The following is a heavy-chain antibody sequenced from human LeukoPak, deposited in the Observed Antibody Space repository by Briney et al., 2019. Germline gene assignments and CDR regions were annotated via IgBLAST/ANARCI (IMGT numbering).Heavy chain of an antibody. J-gene: IGHJ3*02. CDR3: ARPIVGATKKNAFDI. CDR1: GYSFTSYW. CDR2: IYPGDSDT. Sequence: GESLKISCKGSGYSFTSYWIGWVRQMPGKGLEWMGIIYPGDSDTRYSPSFQGQVTISADKSISTAYLRWSSLKASDTAMYYCARPIVGATKKNAFDIWGQGTMVTVSS. V-gene: IGHV5-51*01. D-gene: IGHD1-26*01.